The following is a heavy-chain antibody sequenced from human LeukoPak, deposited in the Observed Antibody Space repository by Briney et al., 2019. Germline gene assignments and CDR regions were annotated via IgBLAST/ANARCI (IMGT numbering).Heavy chain of an antibody. CDR1: GYSISSGYQ. Sequence: SETLSLTRSVSGYSISSGYQWDWIRQPPGKGLEWIGTVSRTGVTYYNPSLESRVSISVDTSKNQFSLKLRSLTAADTAVYYCARAKLGGDYYYLDVWGKGTTVTVSS. J-gene: IGHJ6*03. CDR3: ARAKLGGDYYYLDV. CDR2: VSRTGVT. D-gene: IGHD7-27*01. V-gene: IGHV4-38-2*02.